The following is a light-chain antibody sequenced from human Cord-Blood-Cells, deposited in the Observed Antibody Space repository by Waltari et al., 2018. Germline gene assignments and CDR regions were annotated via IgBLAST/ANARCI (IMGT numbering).Light chain of an antibody. J-gene: IGLJ3*02. Sequence: QSALTQPASVSGSPGPSITISCTGTSSAVGSYNLVSWYQQHPGKAPNLMIYEGSKRPSGVSNRFSGSKSGNTASLTISGLQAEDEADYYCCSYAGSSTWVFGGGTKLTVL. CDR3: CSYAGSSTWV. CDR2: EGS. CDR1: SSAVGSYNL. V-gene: IGLV2-23*01.